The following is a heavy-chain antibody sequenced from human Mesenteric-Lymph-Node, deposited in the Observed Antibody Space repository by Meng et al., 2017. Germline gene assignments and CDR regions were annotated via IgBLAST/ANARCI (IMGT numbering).Heavy chain of an antibody. CDR2: ISSSSTI. V-gene: IGHV3-69-1*01. D-gene: IGHD2/OR15-2a*01. Sequence: GGSLRLSCAASGFTFSEYYMHWVRQAPGKGLEWVSSISSSSTIYYADSVKGRFTISRDNAKNSLYLQMNSLRAEDTAVYYCATTFYDAPYYFDYWGQGTLVTVSS. CDR1: GFTFSEYY. J-gene: IGHJ4*02. CDR3: ATTFYDAPYYFDY.